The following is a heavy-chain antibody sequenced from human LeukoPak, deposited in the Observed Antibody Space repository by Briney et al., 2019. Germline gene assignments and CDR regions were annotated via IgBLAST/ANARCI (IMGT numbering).Heavy chain of an antibody. V-gene: IGHV4-39*01. CDR3: ARVNINNWHSCGY. CDR1: GGSISSSSYY. D-gene: IGHD1-1*01. Sequence: SETLSLTCTVSGGSISSSSYYWGWIRQPPGKGLEWIGTIYYSGSTYYNPSLKSRVTISVDTSKNQFSLKLSSVTAADTAVYYCARVNINNWHSCGYWGQETLVTVSS. J-gene: IGHJ4*02. CDR2: IYYSGST.